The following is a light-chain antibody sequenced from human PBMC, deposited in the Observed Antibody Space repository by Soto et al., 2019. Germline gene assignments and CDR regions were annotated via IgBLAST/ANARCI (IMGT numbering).Light chain of an antibody. CDR1: QSISSW. Sequence: DIQMTQSPSTLSASVGDRVTITCRASQSISSWLAWYQQKPGRAPKLLIYVASSLETGVSSRFSGTGSGTEFTLSISSLQPDDFATYDGQQYDTYPWTFGQGTKVEIK. J-gene: IGKJ1*01. CDR3: QQYDTYPWT. V-gene: IGKV1-5*03. CDR2: VAS.